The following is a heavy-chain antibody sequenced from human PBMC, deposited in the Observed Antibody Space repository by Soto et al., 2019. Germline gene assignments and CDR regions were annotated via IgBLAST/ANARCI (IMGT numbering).Heavy chain of an antibody. J-gene: IGHJ4*02. Sequence: SETLSLTCAVSGGSISSGGSSWSWIRQPPGKGLEWIGYIYHSGSTYYNPSLKSRVTISVDRSKNQFSLKLSSVTAADTAVYYCARTSRFDCWGQGTLVTVSS. CDR3: ARTSRFDC. V-gene: IGHV4-30-2*01. D-gene: IGHD6-6*01. CDR1: GGSISSGGSS. CDR2: IYHSGST.